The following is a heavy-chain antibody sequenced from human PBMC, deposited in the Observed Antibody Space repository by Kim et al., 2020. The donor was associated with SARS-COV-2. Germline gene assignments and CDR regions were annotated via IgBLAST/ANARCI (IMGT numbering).Heavy chain of an antibody. D-gene: IGHD3-22*01. J-gene: IGHJ6*02. CDR3: AKDHSGYRRPGGMDV. V-gene: IGHV3-23*01. Sequence: KGPFTISRDKHKNTVYLQMNSLSAEDTAVYYCAKDHSGYRRPGGMDVWGQGTTVTVSS.